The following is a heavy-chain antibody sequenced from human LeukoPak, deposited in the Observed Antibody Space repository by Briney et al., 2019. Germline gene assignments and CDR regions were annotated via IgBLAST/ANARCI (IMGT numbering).Heavy chain of an antibody. CDR1: GFSFSSYG. D-gene: IGHD2-15*01. Sequence: PGGSLRLSCAASGFSFSSYGMSWVRQAPGKGLELVSAISGSGGSTYYADSVKGRFTISRDNSKNTLYLQMNSLRAEDTAVYYCAKAGAVVVVAAKYFDYWGQGTLVTVSS. J-gene: IGHJ4*02. V-gene: IGHV3-23*01. CDR3: AKAGAVVVVAAKYFDY. CDR2: ISGSGGST.